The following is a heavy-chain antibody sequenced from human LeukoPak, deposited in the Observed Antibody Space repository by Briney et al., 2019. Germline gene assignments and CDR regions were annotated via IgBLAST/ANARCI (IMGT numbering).Heavy chain of an antibody. CDR3: ARKSGYSSGWLTSNFDY. J-gene: IGHJ4*02. D-gene: IGHD6-19*01. CDR2: IYHSRGT. V-gene: IGHV4-38-2*02. CDR1: GYSISSGYY. Sequence: SETLSLTCTVSGYSISSGYYWGWIRQPPGKGLEWIGSIYHSRGTYYNPSLKSRVTISVDTSKNQFSLKLSSVTAADTAVYYCARKSGYSSGWLTSNFDYWGQGTLVTVSS.